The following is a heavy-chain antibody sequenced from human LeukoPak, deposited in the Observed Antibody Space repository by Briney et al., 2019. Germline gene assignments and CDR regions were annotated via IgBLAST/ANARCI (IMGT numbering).Heavy chain of an antibody. CDR2: ISGSNGNT. J-gene: IGHJ4*02. Sequence: ASVKVSCKASGYTFTRYGMSWVRQAPGQGLEWMGWISGSNGNTNYAQKLQGRVTMTTDTSTSTAYMELRSLRSDDTAVYYCARPRHDILTGFDYWGQGTLVTVSS. CDR1: GYTFTRYG. D-gene: IGHD3-9*01. V-gene: IGHV1-18*01. CDR3: ARPRHDILTGFDY.